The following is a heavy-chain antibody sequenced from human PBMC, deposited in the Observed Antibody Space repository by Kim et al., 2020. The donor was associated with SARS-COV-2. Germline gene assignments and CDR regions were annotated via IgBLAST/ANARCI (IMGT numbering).Heavy chain of an antibody. CDR2: TR. V-gene: IGHV3-11*04. Sequence: TRNYADSVKGRFTISRDKAKNSLYLQMNSLRDEDPAVYYCARGIIMDVWGQGTTVTVSS. D-gene: IGHD3-16*01. CDR3: ARGIIMDV. J-gene: IGHJ6*02.